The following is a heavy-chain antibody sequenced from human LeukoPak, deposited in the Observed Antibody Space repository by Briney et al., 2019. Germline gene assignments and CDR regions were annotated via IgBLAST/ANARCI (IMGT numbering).Heavy chain of an antibody. CDR3: ASSYGSGPHGMDV. J-gene: IGHJ6*02. D-gene: IGHD3-10*01. V-gene: IGHV3-21*01. CDR1: GFTFSSYS. Sequence: GGSLRLSCAASGFTFSSYSMNWVRQAPGKGLEWVSSISSSSSYIYYADSVKGRFTISRDNAKNSLYLQMNSLRAEDTAVYYCASSYGSGPHGMDVWGQGTTVTVSS. CDR2: ISSSSSYI.